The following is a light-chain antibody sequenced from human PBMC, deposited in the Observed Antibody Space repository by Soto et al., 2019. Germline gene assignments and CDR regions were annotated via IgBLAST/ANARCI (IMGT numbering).Light chain of an antibody. V-gene: IGKV3-20*01. CDR3: QQYASTRAFS. CDR2: GAS. CDR1: QSISSNY. Sequence: EIVLTQSPGTLSLSPGERATLSCRASQSISSNYLASYQQIPEQAPRLLIYGASSRATGGPDRFSGNGAGTEFTITIIRLEPEDVAVYYCQQYASTRAFSFGPGTKVDIK. J-gene: IGKJ3*01.